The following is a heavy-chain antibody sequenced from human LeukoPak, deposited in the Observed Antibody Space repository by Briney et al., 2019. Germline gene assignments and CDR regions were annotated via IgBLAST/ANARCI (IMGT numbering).Heavy chain of an antibody. CDR3: ARGGVRGYSYGHMEFDY. Sequence: GASVKVSCKASGYTFTGYYMHWVRQAPGQGLEWMGWINPNSGGTNYAQKFQGRVTMTRDTSISTAYMELSRLRSDDTAVYYCARGGVRGYSYGHMEFDYWGQGTLVTVSS. D-gene: IGHD5-18*01. CDR2: INPNSGGT. V-gene: IGHV1-2*02. J-gene: IGHJ4*02. CDR1: GYTFTGYY.